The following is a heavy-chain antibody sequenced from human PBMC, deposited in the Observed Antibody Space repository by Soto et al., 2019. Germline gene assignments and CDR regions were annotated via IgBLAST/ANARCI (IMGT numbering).Heavy chain of an antibody. CDR3: ARDRAIAAAVTPFNYYGMDV. CDR2: ISAYNGNT. CDR1: GYTFTSYG. D-gene: IGHD6-13*01. J-gene: IGHJ6*02. Sequence: ASVKVSCKASGYTFTSYGISWVRQAPGQGLEWMGWISAYNGNTNYAQKLQGRVTMTTDTSTSTAYMELRSLRSDDTAVYYCARDRAIAAAVTPFNYYGMDVWGQGTTVTVSS. V-gene: IGHV1-18*01.